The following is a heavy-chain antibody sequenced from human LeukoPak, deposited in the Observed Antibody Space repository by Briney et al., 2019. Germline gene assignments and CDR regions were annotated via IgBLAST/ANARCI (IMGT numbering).Heavy chain of an antibody. CDR2: IDANNGDT. Sequence: SVKVSCKATGYTYLNYDINWVRQATGQGLEWMGWIDANNGDTKSAQKFQGRVTMSRDTSISTAYMDLSSLSPDGAAVYYCARDPSSVTLYFFDYWGQGTLVTVSS. D-gene: IGHD4-11*01. V-gene: IGHV1-2*02. CDR1: GYTYLNYD. CDR3: ARDPSSVTLYFFDY. J-gene: IGHJ4*02.